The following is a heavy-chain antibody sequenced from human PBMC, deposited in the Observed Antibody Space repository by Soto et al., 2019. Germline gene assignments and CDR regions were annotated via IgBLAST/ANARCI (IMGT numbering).Heavy chain of an antibody. CDR3: ARDRDDYGSGNYYNSIDF. Sequence: QVQLVQSGAEVKKPGSSVKVSCKASGGIFSTYAISWLRQAPGQGLEWMGGIIPIFGTPNYAQGFQGRVTITADESTRKANMGLSRMRSEATAVYYCARDRDDYGSGNYYNSIDFWGQGTLVTVSS. J-gene: IGHJ4*02. CDR2: IIPIFGTP. V-gene: IGHV1-69*01. CDR1: GGIFSTYA. D-gene: IGHD3-10*01.